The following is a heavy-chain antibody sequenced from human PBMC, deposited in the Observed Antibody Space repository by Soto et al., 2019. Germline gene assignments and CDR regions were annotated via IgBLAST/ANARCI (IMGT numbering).Heavy chain of an antibody. CDR3: TRVLGYTFEPGKTRYYAMDV. J-gene: IGHJ6*02. CDR2: LIPVFGSP. Sequence: QVQLVQSGAEVKKPGSSVTVSCKTSGGTFSKDAINWVRQAPGQGLEWMGLLIPVFGSPIYAQKFQGRIRITADESTSTAFMDLSSLRSADTAVSYCTRVLGYTFEPGKTRYYAMDVWGQGTTVSVSS. CDR1: GGTFSKDA. V-gene: IGHV1-69*01. D-gene: IGHD5-18*01.